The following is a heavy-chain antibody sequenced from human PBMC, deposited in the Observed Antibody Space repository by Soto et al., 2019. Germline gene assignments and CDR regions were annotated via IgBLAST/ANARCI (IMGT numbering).Heavy chain of an antibody. D-gene: IGHD6-19*01. Sequence: SETLPLTCSVSSGSISSGGYPCSWIRQPPGKDLEWIGYIYHSGSTYYNPSLKSRVTISVDRSKNQFSLKLSSVTAADTAVYYCARRGSSHAFDIWGQGTMVTVSS. CDR2: IYHSGST. V-gene: IGHV4-30-2*01. CDR3: ARRGSSHAFDI. J-gene: IGHJ3*02. CDR1: SGSISSGGYP.